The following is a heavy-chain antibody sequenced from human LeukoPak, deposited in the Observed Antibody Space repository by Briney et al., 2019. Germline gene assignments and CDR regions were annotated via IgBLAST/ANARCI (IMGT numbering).Heavy chain of an antibody. J-gene: IGHJ4*02. CDR3: ANLGPPGRDHYLES. CDR1: GFTFSSYS. Sequence: GGSLRLSCAASGFTFSSYSMNWVRQAPGEGPEWVANINQVGSSKYFVDSVKGRFIISKDNAKNSLSLQMNSLRDEDTAVYYCANLGPPGRDHYLESWGQGTLVTVSS. V-gene: IGHV3-7*01. D-gene: IGHD5-24*01. CDR2: INQVGSSK.